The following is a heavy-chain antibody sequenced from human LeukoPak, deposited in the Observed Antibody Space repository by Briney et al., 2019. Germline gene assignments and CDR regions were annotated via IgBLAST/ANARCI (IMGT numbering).Heavy chain of an antibody. J-gene: IGHJ4*02. CDR2: INHSGST. CDR1: GGSFSGYY. Sequence: SETLSLTCAVYGGSFSGYYWSWVRQPPGKGLEWIGEINHSGSTNYNPSLKSRVTISVDTSKNQFSLKLSSVTAADTAVYYCAGGVTYYYDSSGYYFIDYWGQGTLVTVSS. CDR3: AGGVTYYYDSSGYYFIDY. V-gene: IGHV4-34*01. D-gene: IGHD3-22*01.